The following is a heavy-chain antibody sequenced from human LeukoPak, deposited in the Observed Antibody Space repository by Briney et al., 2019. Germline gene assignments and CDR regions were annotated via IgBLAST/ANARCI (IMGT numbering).Heavy chain of an antibody. CDR3: ARHGSTFYSSSSNWFDP. CDR2: IYYSGST. Sequence: SETLSLTCTVSGGSISSYYWSWIRQPPGKGPEWIGYIYYSGSTNYNPSLKSRVTISVDTSKNQFSLKLSSVTAADTAVYYCARHGSTFYSSSSNWFDPWGQGTLVTVSS. V-gene: IGHV4-59*08. D-gene: IGHD6-13*01. CDR1: GGSISSYY. J-gene: IGHJ5*02.